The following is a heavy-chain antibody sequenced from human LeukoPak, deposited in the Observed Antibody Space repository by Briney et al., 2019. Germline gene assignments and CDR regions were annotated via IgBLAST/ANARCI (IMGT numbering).Heavy chain of an antibody. CDR3: ATDPLWFGELLRDY. CDR2: FDPEDGET. D-gene: IGHD3-10*01. V-gene: IGHV1-24*01. Sequence: ASVKVSCKVSGYTLTELSMHWVRQAPGKGLEWMGGFDPEDGETICAQKFQGRVTMTEDTSTDTAYMELSSLRSEDTAVYYCATDPLWFGELLRDYWGQGTLVTVSS. J-gene: IGHJ4*02. CDR1: GYTLTELS.